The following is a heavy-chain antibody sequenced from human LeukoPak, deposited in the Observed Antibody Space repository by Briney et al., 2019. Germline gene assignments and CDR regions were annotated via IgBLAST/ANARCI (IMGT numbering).Heavy chain of an antibody. J-gene: IGHJ4*02. CDR2: INHSGST. CDR1: GGSISSSNW. V-gene: IGHV4-4*02. D-gene: IGHD6-13*01. Sequence: SETLSLTCAVSGGSISSSNWWSWVRQPPGKGLEWIGEINHSGSTYYNPSLKSRVTISVDTSKNQFSLKLSSVTAADTAVYYCARSPTLYSSFDYWGQGTLVTVSS. CDR3: ARSPTLYSSFDY.